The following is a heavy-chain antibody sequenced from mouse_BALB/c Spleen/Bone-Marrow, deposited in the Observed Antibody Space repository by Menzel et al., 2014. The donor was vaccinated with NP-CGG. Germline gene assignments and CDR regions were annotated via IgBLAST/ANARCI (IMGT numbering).Heavy chain of an antibody. D-gene: IGHD2-4*01. CDR2: INSNGGST. Sequence: DVMLVESGGGLVQPGGSLKISCAASGFTFSSYGMSWVRQTPDKRLDLVATINSNGGSTHYLDSVKGRFTISRDNAKTTLYLQMSSLKSEDTAMYYCGRDNYYDYDGFAYWGQGTLVTVSA. CDR1: GFTFSSYG. J-gene: IGHJ3*01. V-gene: IGHV5-6-3*01. CDR3: GRDNYYDYDGFAY.